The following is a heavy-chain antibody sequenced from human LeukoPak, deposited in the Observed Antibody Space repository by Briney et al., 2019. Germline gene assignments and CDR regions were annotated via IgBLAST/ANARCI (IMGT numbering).Heavy chain of an antibody. CDR1: GYTFTGYY. J-gene: IGHJ4*02. CDR2: INPNSGGT. V-gene: IGHV1-2*02. CDR3: ARFWELGALAAVTFDY. Sequence: ASVKVSCKASGYTFTGYYMHWVRQAPGQGLEWMGWINPNSGGTNYAQKFQGRVTMTRDTSISTAYMELSRLRSDDTAVHYCARFWELGALAAVTFDYWGQGTLVTVSS. D-gene: IGHD6-25*01.